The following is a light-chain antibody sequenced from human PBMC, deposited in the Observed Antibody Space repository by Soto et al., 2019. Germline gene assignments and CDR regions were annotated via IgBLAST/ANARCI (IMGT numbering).Light chain of an antibody. J-gene: IGLJ2*01. CDR3: AAWDDSLNGVGV. Sequence: QSVLTQPPSASGTPGQRVTISCSGSSSNIGSNTVNWYQQLPGTAPKLLIYSNNQRPSGVPDRFSGSKSGTSASLAISGLQSEDEADYYCAAWDDSLNGVGVFGGGTKVTV. V-gene: IGLV1-44*01. CDR2: SNN. CDR1: SSNIGSNT.